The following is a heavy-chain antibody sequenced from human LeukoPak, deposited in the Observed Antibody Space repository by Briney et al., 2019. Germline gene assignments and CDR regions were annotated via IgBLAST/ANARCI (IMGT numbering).Heavy chain of an antibody. J-gene: IGHJ4*02. Sequence: GGSLRLSCTASGFTFSSYSMNWVRQAPGKGLEWVSYISTSSSTIYYADSVKGRFTISRDDAKNSLYLQMNSLRAEDTAVYYCERDPPSGVFDSWGQGTLVTVSS. D-gene: IGHD1-26*01. CDR2: ISTSSSTI. V-gene: IGHV3-48*01. CDR3: ERDPPSGVFDS. CDR1: GFTFSSYS.